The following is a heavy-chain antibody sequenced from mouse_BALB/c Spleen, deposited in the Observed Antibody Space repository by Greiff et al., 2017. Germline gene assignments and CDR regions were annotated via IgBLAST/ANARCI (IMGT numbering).Heavy chain of an antibody. CDR2: ISYSGST. J-gene: IGHJ4*01. CDR3: ARTGYDYVYAMDY. Sequence: EVQLQQSGPGLVKPSQSLSLTCTVTGYSITSDYAWNWIRQFPGNKLEWMGYISYSGSTSYNPSLKSRISITRDTSKNQFFLQLNSVTTEDTATYYCARTGYDYVYAMDYWGQGTSVTVSS. CDR1: GYSITSDYA. D-gene: IGHD2-4*01. V-gene: IGHV3-2*02.